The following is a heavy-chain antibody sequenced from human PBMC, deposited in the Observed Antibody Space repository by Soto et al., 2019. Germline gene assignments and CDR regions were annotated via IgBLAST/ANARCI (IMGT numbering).Heavy chain of an antibody. V-gene: IGHV3-64*01. D-gene: IGHD2-2*01. CDR2: ISSNGGST. J-gene: IGHJ6*03. CDR1: GFTFSSYA. Sequence: GGSLRLSCAASGFTFSSYAMHWVRQAPGKGLEYVSAISSNGGSTYYANSVKGRFTISRDNSKNTLYLQMGSLRAEDMAVYYWARVEGSSEVVPAAMPWDLPPPGGLEYYYYYMDVWGKGTTVTVSS. CDR3: ARVEGSSEVVPAAMPWDLPPPGGLEYYYYYMDV.